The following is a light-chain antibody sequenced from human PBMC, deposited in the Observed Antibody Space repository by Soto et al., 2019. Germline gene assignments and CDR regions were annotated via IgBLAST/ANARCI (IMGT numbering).Light chain of an antibody. Sequence: DVQLTQSPSPLSASVGDRFSMSCRASRAITNHLNWYQQKPGKAPILLVYAASTLETGVPSRFSGSGSGTHFTLTIDNLQPEDVATYFCQQNYITPLTFGGGTKVDIK. V-gene: IGKV1-39*01. J-gene: IGKJ4*01. CDR2: AAS. CDR1: RAITNH. CDR3: QQNYITPLT.